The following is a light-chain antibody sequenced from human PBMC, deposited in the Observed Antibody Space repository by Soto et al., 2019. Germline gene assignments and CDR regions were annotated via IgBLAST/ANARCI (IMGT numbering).Light chain of an antibody. CDR2: ASS. CDR3: QQSYSTILP. Sequence: DIQMTQSPSSLSASLGDRVTITCRASQNISSYLNWYQQKPGKAPKLLIYASSTLQSGFPTRFSGSGSGTDFTLTISSLQPEDFGTYYCQQSYSTILPFGGGTKVEIK. CDR1: QNISSY. V-gene: IGKV1-39*01. J-gene: IGKJ4*01.